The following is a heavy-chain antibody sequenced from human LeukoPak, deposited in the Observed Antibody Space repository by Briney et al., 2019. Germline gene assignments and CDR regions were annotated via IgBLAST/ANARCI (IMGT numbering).Heavy chain of an antibody. V-gene: IGHV3-21*01. D-gene: IGHD6-13*01. CDR3: ARDMGSSSWRFDY. CDR2: ISSSSSYI. Sequence: GGSLRLSCAASGFTFSSYGMHWVRQAPGKGLEWVSSISSSSSYIYYADSVKGRFTISRDNAKNSLYLQMNSLRAEDTAVYYCARDMGSSSWRFDYWGQGTLVTVSS. J-gene: IGHJ4*02. CDR1: GFTFSSYG.